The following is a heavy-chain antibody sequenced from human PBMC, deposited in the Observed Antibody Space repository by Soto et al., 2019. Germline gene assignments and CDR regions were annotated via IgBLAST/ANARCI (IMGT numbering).Heavy chain of an antibody. CDR2: IHNGRST. CDR1: GDSLTRNY. V-gene: IGHV4-59*01. CDR3: ARTLSGGFDY. J-gene: IGHJ4*02. Sequence: QVQLQESGPGLVKPSETLSLTCTVSGDSLTRNYWSWIRQPPGKGLGWLAYIHNGRSTNYNPSLMSRVSISLDPSKSQFSLNLNSVTAADTAVYYCARTLSGGFDYWGQGTLVTVSS.